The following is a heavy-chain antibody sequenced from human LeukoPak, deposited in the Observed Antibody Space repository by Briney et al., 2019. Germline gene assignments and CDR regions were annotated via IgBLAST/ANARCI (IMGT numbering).Heavy chain of an antibody. CDR2: INPNSGRT. D-gene: IGHD6-13*01. Sequence: ASVKVSCKASGYTFTSSDINWVRQAAGQGLEWMGWINPNSGRTGYAQKFQGRVTMTANTSISTAYMELRSLRFDDTAVYYCARGRSGLAAAGTYDYWGQGTLITVS. CDR3: ARGRSGLAAAGTYDY. CDR1: GYTFTSSD. J-gene: IGHJ4*02. V-gene: IGHV1-8*01.